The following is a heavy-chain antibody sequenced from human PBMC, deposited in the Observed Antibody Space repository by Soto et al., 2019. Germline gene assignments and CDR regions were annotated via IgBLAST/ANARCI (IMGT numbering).Heavy chain of an antibody. CDR3: ARGHLLRYFGWLPPSEGYGMDV. Sequence: ASVKVSCKASGYTFTSYDINWVRQATGQGLEWMGWMNPNSGNTGYAQKFQGRVTMTRNTSISTAYMELSSLRSEDTAVYYCARGHLLRYFGWLPPSEGYGMDVWGQGTTVTVSS. CDR1: GYTFTSYD. V-gene: IGHV1-8*01. D-gene: IGHD3-9*01. CDR2: MNPNSGNT. J-gene: IGHJ6*02.